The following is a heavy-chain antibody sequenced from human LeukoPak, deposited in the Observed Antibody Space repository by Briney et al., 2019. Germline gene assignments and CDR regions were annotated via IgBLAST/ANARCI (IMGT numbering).Heavy chain of an antibody. CDR3: ARDDSNGYYDY. J-gene: IGHJ4*02. CDR1: GGSISTSRYY. Sequence: SETLSLTCTVSGGSISTSRYYWGWIRQPPGKGLEWIGYLYYSGSTNYSPSLKSRVTISVDTSKKQFSLKLSSVTAADTAIYYCARDDSNGYYDYWGQGTLVTVSS. D-gene: IGHD3-22*01. V-gene: IGHV4-61*01. CDR2: LYYSGST.